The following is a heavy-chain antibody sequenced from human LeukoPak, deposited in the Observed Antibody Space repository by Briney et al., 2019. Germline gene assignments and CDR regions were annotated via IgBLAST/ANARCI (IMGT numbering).Heavy chain of an antibody. CDR2: VVVGSGNT. CDR3: ARARIAAAGTSMYWFDP. D-gene: IGHD6-13*01. Sequence: SVKVSCKASGFTFTSSAVQWVRQARGQRLEWIGWVVVGSGNTNYAQKFQGRVTITADKSTSTAYMELSSLRSEDTAVYYCARARIAAAGTSMYWFDPWGQGTLVTVSS. V-gene: IGHV1-58*01. J-gene: IGHJ5*02. CDR1: GFTFTSSA.